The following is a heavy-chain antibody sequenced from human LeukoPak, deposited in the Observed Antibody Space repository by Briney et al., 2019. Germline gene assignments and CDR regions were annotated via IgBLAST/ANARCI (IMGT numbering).Heavy chain of an antibody. CDR1: GYTLTELS. Sequence: ASVKVSCKVSGYTLTELSMHWVRQAPGKGLEWMGGFDPEDGETIYAQKFQGRVTMTEDTSTDTAYMELCSLRSEDTAVYYCATLEKLRYFDWLLSHWGQGTLVTVSS. CDR2: FDPEDGET. D-gene: IGHD3-9*01. V-gene: IGHV1-24*01. J-gene: IGHJ4*02. CDR3: ATLEKLRYFDWLLSH.